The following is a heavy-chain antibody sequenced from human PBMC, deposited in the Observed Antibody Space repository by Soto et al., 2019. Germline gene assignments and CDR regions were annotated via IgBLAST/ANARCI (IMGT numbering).Heavy chain of an antibody. CDR2: IYTSGTT. CDR3: ARQRTYSSNWYFDL. J-gene: IGHJ2*01. Sequence: QVLLQESGPGLVKPSETLSLTCTVSGGSISNYYWTWIRQPAGKGLEWIGRIYTSGTTNYNPSLKSRVTMLIDTSKNQFSLRLSSVTAADTALCYCARQRTYSSNWYFDLWGRGTLVTVSS. V-gene: IGHV4-4*07. CDR1: GGSISNYY. D-gene: IGHD6-19*01.